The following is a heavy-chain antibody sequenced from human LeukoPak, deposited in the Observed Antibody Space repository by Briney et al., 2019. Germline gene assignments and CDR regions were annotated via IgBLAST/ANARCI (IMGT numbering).Heavy chain of an antibody. CDR1: GFTFNNYA. Sequence: PGGSLRLSCSASGFTFNNYAMHWVRQAPGKGLEYVSAISSNGGTTYYVDSVKGRFTISRDDSKNTLYLQMSSLRPEDTAVYYCVSPKGGSYYAPFDYWGQGTLVTVSS. CDR2: ISSNGGTT. D-gene: IGHD1-26*01. J-gene: IGHJ4*02. CDR3: VSPKGGSYYAPFDY. V-gene: IGHV3-64D*06.